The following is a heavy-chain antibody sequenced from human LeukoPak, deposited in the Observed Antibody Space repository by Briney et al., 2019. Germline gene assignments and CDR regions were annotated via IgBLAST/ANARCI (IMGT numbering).Heavy chain of an antibody. D-gene: IGHD6-6*01. CDR2: IYYGGST. CDR1: GASISSSIYY. V-gene: IGHV4-39*07. CDR3: ARKVAARSFDY. Sequence: SETLPLTCSFSGASISSSIYYGGWTRRPPGKGLGWIGSIYYGGSTYYNPSLKSRVTISVDTSKNQFSLKLSSVTAADTAVYYCARKVAARSFDYWGQGTLVTVSS. J-gene: IGHJ4*02.